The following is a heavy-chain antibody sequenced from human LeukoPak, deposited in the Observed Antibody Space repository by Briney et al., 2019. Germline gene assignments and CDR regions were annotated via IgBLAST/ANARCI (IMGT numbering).Heavy chain of an antibody. J-gene: IGHJ4*02. D-gene: IGHD3-3*01. Sequence: GGSLRLSCAASGFTFSSYGTDWVRQAPGKGLEWLANIREDESEINYVDSVKGRFTISRDNAKNSLYLQMNSLRAEDTAVYYCARLVAPRLFGVVIPTGWYFDYWGQGTLVTVSS. CDR1: GFTFSSYG. V-gene: IGHV3-7*01. CDR3: ARLVAPRLFGVVIPTGWYFDY. CDR2: IREDESEI.